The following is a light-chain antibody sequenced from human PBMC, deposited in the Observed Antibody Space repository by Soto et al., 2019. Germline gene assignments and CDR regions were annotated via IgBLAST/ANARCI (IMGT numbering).Light chain of an antibody. J-gene: IGLJ1*01. Sequence: SALTQPASVSGSPGQSITISCTGTSSDVGGYHDVSWYQQLPGTAPKLLIYDIINRPAGVPNRFSGSKSGTTASLAITGLQAEDEADYYCQSSASSLSGYVFGIGTKVTVL. CDR3: QSSASSLSGYV. CDR2: DII. V-gene: IGLV2-14*01. CDR1: SSDVGGYHD.